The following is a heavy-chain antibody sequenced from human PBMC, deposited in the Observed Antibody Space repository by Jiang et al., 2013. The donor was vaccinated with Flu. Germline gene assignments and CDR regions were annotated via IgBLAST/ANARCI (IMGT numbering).Heavy chain of an antibody. J-gene: IGHJ4*02. D-gene: IGHD6-13*01. V-gene: IGHV4-34*01. CDR2: INHSGST. CDR3: ARGRGGLGSSWYYFNDY. CDR1: GGSFSGYY. Sequence: LLKPSETLSLTCAVYGGSFSGYYWSWIRQPPGKGLEWIGEINHSGSTNYSPSLKSRVTISVDTSKNQFSLKLSSVTAADTAVYYCARGRGGLGSSWYYFNDYWGQGTLVTVSS.